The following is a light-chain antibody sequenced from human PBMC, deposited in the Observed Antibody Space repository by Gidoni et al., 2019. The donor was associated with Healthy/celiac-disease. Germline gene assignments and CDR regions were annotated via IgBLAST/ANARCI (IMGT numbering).Light chain of an antibody. CDR3: QLGVT. CDR2: KAS. V-gene: IGKV1-5*03. CDR1: QSISSW. Sequence: DIQRTQSPSTLSASVGDSVTITCRASQSISSWLAWYQQKPGKAPKLLIYKASSLESGVPSRFSGSGSVTEFTLTISSLQPDDFATYYCQLGVTFGPGTKVDIK. J-gene: IGKJ3*01.